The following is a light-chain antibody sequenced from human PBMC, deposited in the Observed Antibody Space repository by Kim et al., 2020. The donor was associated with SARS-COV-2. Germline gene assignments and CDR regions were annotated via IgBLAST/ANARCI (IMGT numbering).Light chain of an antibody. CDR2: GRN. J-gene: IGLJ2*01. Sequence: VGQTVTVPCQGDSLRSQFANWYQHSRGQSPVLVLHGRNSRLSGIPDRFSCSRSGDTASLTITGAQAEDEADYYCTSRDSSGYHVIFGGGTQLTVL. V-gene: IGLV3-19*01. CDR1: SLRSQF. CDR3: TSRDSSGYHVI.